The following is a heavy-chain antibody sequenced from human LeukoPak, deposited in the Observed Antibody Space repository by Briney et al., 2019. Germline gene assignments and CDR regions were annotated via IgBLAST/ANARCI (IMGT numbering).Heavy chain of an antibody. J-gene: IGHJ4*02. D-gene: IGHD5-12*01. CDR2: IIPIFGTA. CDR3: ARAPHGYSGYDALDY. V-gene: IGHV1-69*01. Sequence: ASVKVSCKASGGTFSSYAISWVRQAPGQGLEWMGGIIPIFGTANYAQKFQGRVTITADESTSTAYMELSSLRSEDTAVYYCARAPHGYSGYDALDYWGQGTLVTVSS. CDR1: GGTFSSYA.